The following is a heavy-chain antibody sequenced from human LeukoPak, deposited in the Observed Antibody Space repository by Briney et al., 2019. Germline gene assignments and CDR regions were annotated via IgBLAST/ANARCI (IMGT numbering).Heavy chain of an antibody. CDR1: GGSISSYF. Sequence: PSETLSLTCTVSGGSISSYFWSWIRQPPGKGLEWIGYIYYSGNTNYNPSLKTRVTISLDTSKNQFSLKLSSVTAADTAVYYCARANTAAVGYFDYWGQGTQVTVSS. D-gene: IGHD6-13*01. CDR3: ARANTAAVGYFDY. CDR2: IYYSGNT. V-gene: IGHV4-59*01. J-gene: IGHJ4*02.